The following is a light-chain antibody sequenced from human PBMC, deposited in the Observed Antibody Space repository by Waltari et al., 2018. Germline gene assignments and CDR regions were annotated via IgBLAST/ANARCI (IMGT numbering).Light chain of an antibody. CDR1: QGLNRG. CDR3: QQDYTTPYS. CDR2: AAS. J-gene: IGKJ2*03. V-gene: IGKV1-27*01. Sequence: DIQMTQSPSSLSASVGDRVTVTCRASQGLNRGLSWYQQKPGKAPTLLIYAASSLQTGVSSRFSGSGSGTDFTLTSSSLQPEDVATYYCQQDYTTPYSFGQGTKVEIK.